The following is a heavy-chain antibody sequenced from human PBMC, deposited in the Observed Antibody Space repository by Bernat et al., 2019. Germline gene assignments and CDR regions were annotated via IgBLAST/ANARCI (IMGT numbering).Heavy chain of an antibody. CDR1: GFTFSSYG. J-gene: IGHJ4*02. Sequence: QVQLVESGGGVVQPGRSLRLSCAASGFTFSSYGMHWVRQAPGKGLEWVAVISYDGSNKYYADSVKGRFTISRDNSKNTLYLQMNSLRAEDTAVYYCAKEPGYSGYDWSDYWGQGTLVTVSS. D-gene: IGHD5-12*01. V-gene: IGHV3-30*18. CDR2: ISYDGSNK. CDR3: AKEPGYSGYDWSDY.